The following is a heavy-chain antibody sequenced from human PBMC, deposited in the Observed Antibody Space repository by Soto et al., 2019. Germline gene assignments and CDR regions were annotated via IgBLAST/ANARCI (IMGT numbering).Heavy chain of an antibody. CDR3: GGGELFNSLDY. CDR2: IYYSGST. V-gene: IGHV4-31*03. J-gene: IGHJ4*02. D-gene: IGHD3-10*01. CDR1: GGSISSGGYY. Sequence: QVQLQESGPGLVKPSQTLSLTCTVSGGSISSGGYYCSCIRQHPGKGLEWIGYIYYSGSTYYNPSHKSRVTISVDTSKNQFSLKLSSVTAADTAVYYCGGGELFNSLDYWGQGTLVTVSS.